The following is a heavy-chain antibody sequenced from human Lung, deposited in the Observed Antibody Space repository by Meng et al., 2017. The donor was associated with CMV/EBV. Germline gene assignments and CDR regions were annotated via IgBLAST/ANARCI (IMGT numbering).Heavy chain of an antibody. CDR2: ILPILAIT. V-gene: IGHV1-69*04. CDR1: FSSYA. CDR3: GRYTDIVSVIAATRDYWFDP. J-gene: IGHJ5*02. Sequence: FSSYAITWVRQAPGQGLESLGTILPILAITKYAQNFQGSVTLTADQTSSTVSMELRSLRSDDTAVYYCGRYTDIVSVIAATRDYWFDPWGQGTLVTVSS. D-gene: IGHD2-15*01.